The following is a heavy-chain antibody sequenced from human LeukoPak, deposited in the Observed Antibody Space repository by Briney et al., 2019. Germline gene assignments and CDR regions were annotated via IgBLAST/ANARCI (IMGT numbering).Heavy chain of an antibody. Sequence: GSLRLSCTASGFTFSSYTMSWVRQAPGKGLKWVSTISTGGGNTYYADSVQGRFTVSRDDSKNTLYLQMNSLRAEDTAVYYCAKDGGLWISAHWGDSWGRGTLVTVSA. D-gene: IGHD2-2*03. J-gene: IGHJ4*02. V-gene: IGHV3-23*01. CDR2: ISTGGGNT. CDR3: AKDGGLWISAHWGDS. CDR1: GFTFSSYT.